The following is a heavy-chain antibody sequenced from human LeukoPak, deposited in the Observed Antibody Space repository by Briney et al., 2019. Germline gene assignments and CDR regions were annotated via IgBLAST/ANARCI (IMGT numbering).Heavy chain of an antibody. J-gene: IGHJ4*02. CDR1: GFTFSSYA. D-gene: IGHD1-1*01. CDR3: AKVPGTTMAVDYFDY. Sequence: PGGSLRLSCAAYGFTFSSYAMSWVRQAPGKGLEWVSAISGSGGSTYYADSVKGRFTISRDNSKNTLYLQMNSLRAEDTAVYYCAKVPGTTMAVDYFDYWGQGTLVTVSS. CDR2: ISGSGGST. V-gene: IGHV3-23*01.